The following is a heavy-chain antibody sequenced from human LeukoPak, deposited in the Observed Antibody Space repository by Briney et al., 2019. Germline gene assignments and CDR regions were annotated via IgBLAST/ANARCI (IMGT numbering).Heavy chain of an antibody. CDR2: ICSDGRT. Sequence: GGSLPLSRAASGFSFSVHAMSWVRQAPGKGLEWVSGICSDGRTHYSESVKGRFVISKDNSKSTMYLQMNSLRGEHTALYYCGKDLHYYGAMDVWGQ. V-gene: IGHV3-23*01. CDR3: GKDLHYYGAMDV. CDR1: GFSFSVHA. J-gene: IGHJ6*02. D-gene: IGHD3-10*01.